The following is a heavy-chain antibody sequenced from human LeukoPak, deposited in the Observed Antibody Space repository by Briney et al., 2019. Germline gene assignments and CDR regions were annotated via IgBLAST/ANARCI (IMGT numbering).Heavy chain of an antibody. V-gene: IGHV4-4*07. CDR2: ISTGGGT. CDR3: AKDMGRYSGSYYDY. CDR1: GASISSSY. Sequence: SETLSLTCTVSGASISSSYCTWIRQPAGEGLEWSGRISTGGGTTYNPSFKSRVTMSVDASKNQFSLNLTSVTAADTAVYYCAKDMGRYSGSYYDYWGQGTLVTVS. D-gene: IGHD1-26*01. J-gene: IGHJ4*02.